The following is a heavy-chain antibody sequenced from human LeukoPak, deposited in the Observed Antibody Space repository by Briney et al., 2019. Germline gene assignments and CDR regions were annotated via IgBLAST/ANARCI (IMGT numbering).Heavy chain of an antibody. J-gene: IGHJ6*02. Sequence: PGRSLRLSCAASGFNFRGYAMSWVRQAPGKGLEWVSAISGSGARAHYAESVRGRFTISRDNSQNTLHLQMTSLRAEDTAVYYCAKEVVMGETNYYYYGMDVWGQGTTVTVSS. CDR3: AKEVVMGETNYYYYGMDV. CDR1: GFNFRGYA. D-gene: IGHD1-26*01. CDR2: ISGSGARA. V-gene: IGHV3-23*01.